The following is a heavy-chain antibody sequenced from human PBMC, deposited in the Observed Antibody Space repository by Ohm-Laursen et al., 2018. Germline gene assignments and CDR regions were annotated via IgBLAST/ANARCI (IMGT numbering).Heavy chain of an antibody. V-gene: IGHV4-31*03. CDR2: IYYSGST. CDR1: GGSISSGGYY. Sequence: TLSLTCTVSGGSISSGGYYWSWIRQHPGKGLEWIGYIYYSGSTYYNPSLKSRVTISVDTSKNQFSLKLSSVTAADTAVYYCAGTYYYDSSGYYPGYWGQGTLVTVSS. J-gene: IGHJ4*02. D-gene: IGHD3-22*01. CDR3: AGTYYYDSSGYYPGY.